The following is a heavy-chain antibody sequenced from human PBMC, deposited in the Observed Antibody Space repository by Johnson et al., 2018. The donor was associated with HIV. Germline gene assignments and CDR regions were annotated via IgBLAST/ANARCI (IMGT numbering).Heavy chain of an antibody. CDR1: GFTFSSYD. J-gene: IGHJ3*02. CDR2: IGTAGDT. V-gene: IGHV3-13*01. D-gene: IGHD6-19*01. CDR3: ARDSVSSGWYVAFDS. Sequence: EVQLLESGGGLVQPGGSLRLSCVASGFTFSSYDMHWVRQATGKGLEWVSAIGTAGDTYYPGSVKGRFTISRENAKNSLYLQMNSLRAEDTAVYFCARDSVSSGWYVAFDSWGQGTMVTVSS.